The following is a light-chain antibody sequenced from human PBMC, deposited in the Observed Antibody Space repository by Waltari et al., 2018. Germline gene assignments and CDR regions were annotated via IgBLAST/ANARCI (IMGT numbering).Light chain of an antibody. CDR2: STT. Sequence: QTVVTQEPSFSVSPGGTVTLTCGLSSGSVSTTYYPSWYQQTPGQAPRPLIYSTTTRSSGVPDRISGSILGNKAALTITGAQADDESDYYCVLYMGGGILFGGGTKLTVL. V-gene: IGLV8-61*01. CDR3: VLYMGGGIL. J-gene: IGLJ3*02. CDR1: SGSVSTTYY.